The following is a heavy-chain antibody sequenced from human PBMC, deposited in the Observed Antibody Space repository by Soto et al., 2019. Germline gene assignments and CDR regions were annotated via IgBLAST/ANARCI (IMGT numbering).Heavy chain of an antibody. CDR1: GFTFKTYA. CDR3: EKGSSGHYDSFDY. Sequence: PXGSLRLSSAASGFTFKTYAMNGVRQAPGQGLEWVSAIIGSGTDTYYADSVKGRFTISRDNSKNTLYLLMNSLRAEDTAVYYCEKGSSGHYDSFDYWGQGTLVTVSS. D-gene: IGHD3-22*01. J-gene: IGHJ4*02. V-gene: IGHV3-23*01. CDR2: IIGSGTDT.